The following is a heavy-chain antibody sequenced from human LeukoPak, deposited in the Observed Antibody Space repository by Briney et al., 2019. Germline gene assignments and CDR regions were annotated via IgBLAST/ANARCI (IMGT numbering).Heavy chain of an antibody. J-gene: IGHJ5*02. CDR1: GFTVSSNY. V-gene: IGHV3-66*01. Sequence: GGSLRLSCAASGFTVSSNYMSWVRQAPGKGLEWVSVIYSGGSTYCADSVKGRFTISRDNSKNTLYLQMNSLRAEDTAVYYCARGPEYYDFWSGSGWFDPWGQGTLVTVSS. D-gene: IGHD3-3*01. CDR2: IYSGGST. CDR3: ARGPEYYDFWSGSGWFDP.